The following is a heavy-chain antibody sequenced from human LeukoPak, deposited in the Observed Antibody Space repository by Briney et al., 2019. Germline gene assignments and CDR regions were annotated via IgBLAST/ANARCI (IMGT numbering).Heavy chain of an antibody. D-gene: IGHD3-10*01. J-gene: IGHJ4*02. Sequence: GGSLRLSCAASGFTFSSYEMNWVRQAPGKGLEWVSYISSSGSTIYYADSVKGRFTISRDNSKNTLYLQMNSLRAEDTAVYYCAKALWSFSYFDYWGQGTLVTVSS. V-gene: IGHV3-48*03. CDR2: ISSSGSTI. CDR1: GFTFSSYE. CDR3: AKALWSFSYFDY.